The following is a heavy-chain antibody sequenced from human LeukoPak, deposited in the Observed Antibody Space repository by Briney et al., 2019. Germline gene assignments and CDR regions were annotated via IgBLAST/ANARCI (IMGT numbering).Heavy chain of an antibody. CDR2: IIPILGIA. V-gene: IGHV1-69*04. Sequence: PGGSLRLSCAASGFTFSSYAISWVRQAPGQGLEWMGRIIPILGIANYAQKFQGRVTITADKSTSTAYMELSSLRSEDTAVYYCARDRNKVSSSWYDYDYWGQGTLVTVSS. CDR1: GFTFSSYA. D-gene: IGHD6-13*01. CDR3: ARDRNKVSSSWYDYDY. J-gene: IGHJ4*02.